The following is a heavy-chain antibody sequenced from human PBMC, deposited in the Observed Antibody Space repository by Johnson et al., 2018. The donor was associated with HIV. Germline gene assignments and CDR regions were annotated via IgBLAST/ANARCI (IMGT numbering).Heavy chain of an antibody. V-gene: IGHV3-30*03. CDR2: ISYDGNNK. CDR1: GFTFSGYG. J-gene: IGHJ3*02. D-gene: IGHD6-19*01. Sequence: QMQLVESGGGAVQPGKSLRLSCAASGFTFSGYGMHWVRQAPGKGLELVAVISYDGNNKYYADSVKGRFTISRDNAKHTLYLQINSLRAEDTAVYYCARELVLYSSGWYAPDAFDIWGQGTMVTVSS. CDR3: ARELVLYSSGWYAPDAFDI.